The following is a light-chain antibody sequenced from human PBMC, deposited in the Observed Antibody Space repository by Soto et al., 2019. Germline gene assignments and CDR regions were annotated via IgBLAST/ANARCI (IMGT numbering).Light chain of an antibody. J-gene: IGKJ1*01. V-gene: IGKV3-20*01. Sequence: EIVLTQSPGALSLSPGERATLSCRASQSVSVNSLAWYQQKGGQAPRLLIYAASTRATGVPDRFSGSGSGTDLTITVSRLEPEDCEVYYCHQYGNSPATFGQGTKVDIK. CDR2: AAS. CDR1: QSVSVNS. CDR3: HQYGNSPAT.